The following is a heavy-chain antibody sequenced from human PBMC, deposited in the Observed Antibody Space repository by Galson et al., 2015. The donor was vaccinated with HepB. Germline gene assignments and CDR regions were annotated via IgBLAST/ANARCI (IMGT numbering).Heavy chain of an antibody. CDR3: VSSGGYNYWEDDFDY. J-gene: IGHJ4*02. CDR1: GFIFSNYA. D-gene: IGHD5-24*01. Sequence: SLRLSCAASGFIFSNYAMSWVRQVPGKGLEWVSTISGSIGSTYYADSVKGRLTISRDNSQSTLYLHMNSLRVEDTAVYYCVSSGGYNYWEDDFDYWGQGTLVTVSS. V-gene: IGHV3-23*01. CDR2: ISGSIGST.